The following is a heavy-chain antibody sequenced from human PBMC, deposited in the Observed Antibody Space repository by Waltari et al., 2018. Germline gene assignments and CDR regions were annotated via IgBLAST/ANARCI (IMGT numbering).Heavy chain of an antibody. CDR2: ISSDGSRT. Sequence: EVQLVESGGDLVQPGGSLRLSCVDSGFTFSSHWLHWVRQAPGKGLVWVSRISSDGSRTTYADSVKGRFIISRNNAKNTLYLQINSLRVEDTAVYYCARDPEAAGDWGQGTLVTVSS. CDR3: ARDPEAAGD. CDR1: GFTFSSHW. J-gene: IGHJ4*02. D-gene: IGHD6-13*01. V-gene: IGHV3-74*01.